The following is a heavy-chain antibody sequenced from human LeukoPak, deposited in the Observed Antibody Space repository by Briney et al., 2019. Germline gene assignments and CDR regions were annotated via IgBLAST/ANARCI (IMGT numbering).Heavy chain of an antibody. CDR3: AKAPHLYCSSTSCYGDYYYYMDV. D-gene: IGHD2-2*01. V-gene: IGHV3-72*01. J-gene: IGHJ6*03. CDR2: TRNKANSYTT. CDR1: GFTFSDHY. Sequence: GGSLRLSCAASGFTFSDHYMDWVRQAPGKGLEWVGRTRNKANSYTTEYAASVKGRFTISRDDSKNSLYLQMNSLKTEDTAVYYCAKAPHLYCSSTSCYGDYYYYMDVWGKGTTVTVSS.